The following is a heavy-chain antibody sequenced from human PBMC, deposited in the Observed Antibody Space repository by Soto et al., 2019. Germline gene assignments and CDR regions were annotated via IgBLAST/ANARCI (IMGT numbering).Heavy chain of an antibody. Sequence: QVHLVESGGGVVQPGGSLRLSCAASGFTFSSYAIHWVRQAPGKGLEWVAIIWIDGSNKYSADSVKVRFSISRDNSKNTLFLKMDSLRAEDTAVYYCARGQLPAATTYFDFWGQGTMVIVSS. CDR1: GFTFSSYA. CDR3: ARGQLPAATTYFDF. CDR2: IWIDGSNK. V-gene: IGHV3-33*01. D-gene: IGHD2-15*01. J-gene: IGHJ4*02.